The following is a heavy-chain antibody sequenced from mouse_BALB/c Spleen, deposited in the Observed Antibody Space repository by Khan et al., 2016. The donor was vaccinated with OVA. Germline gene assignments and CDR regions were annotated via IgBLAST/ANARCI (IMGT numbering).Heavy chain of an antibody. D-gene: IGHD2-14*01. J-gene: IGHJ4*01. Sequence: QVQLQQSGPGLVAPSQSLSITCTVSGFSLSRYNIHWVRQPPGKGLEWLGMIWGGGSTDYNSDLKSRLSISKDNSKGQVFLKMHSLQTDDTAMYXCARAYYRYDGYYAMDYWGQGTSVTVSS. CDR1: GFSLSRYN. V-gene: IGHV2-6-4*01. CDR3: ARAYYRYDGYYAMDY. CDR2: IWGGGST.